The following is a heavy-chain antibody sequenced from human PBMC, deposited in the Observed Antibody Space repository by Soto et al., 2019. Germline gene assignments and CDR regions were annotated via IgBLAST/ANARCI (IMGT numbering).Heavy chain of an antibody. D-gene: IGHD2-2*01. CDR3: AREFVPTDAFDI. J-gene: IGHJ3*02. CDR1: GGSISSYY. CDR2: IYYSGST. Sequence: SETLSLTCTVSGGSISSYYWSWIRQPPGKGLEWIGYIYYSGSTNYNPSLKSRVTISVDTSKNQFSLKLSSVTAADTAVYYCAREFVPTDAFDIWGQGTMVTVSS. V-gene: IGHV4-59*01.